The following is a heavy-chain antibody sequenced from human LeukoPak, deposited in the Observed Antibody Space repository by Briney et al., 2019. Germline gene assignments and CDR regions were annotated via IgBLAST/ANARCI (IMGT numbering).Heavy chain of an antibody. Sequence: PGGSLRLSCAACGFTFTTYWMHWVRQAPGKGLVWVSRINGDGGSRNYADSVKGRFTISRDNAKNTLYLQMNSLRAEDTAVYYCASASSHRIAAGGDYWGQGTLVTVSS. V-gene: IGHV3-74*01. CDR2: INGDGGSR. CDR1: GFTFTTYW. CDR3: ASASSHRIAAGGDY. J-gene: IGHJ4*02. D-gene: IGHD6-13*01.